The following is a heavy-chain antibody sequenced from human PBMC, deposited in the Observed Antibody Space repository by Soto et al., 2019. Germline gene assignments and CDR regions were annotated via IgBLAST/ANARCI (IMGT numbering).Heavy chain of an antibody. D-gene: IGHD5-18*01. CDR1: GGSISSSSYY. CDR3: ARHPSKSYGPYYYYYYGMDV. V-gene: IGHV4-39*01. CDR2: IYYSGST. Sequence: SETLSLTCTVSGGSISSSSYYWGWIRQPPGKGLEWIGSIYYSGSTYYNPSLKSRVTISVDTSKNQFSLKLSSVTAADTAVYYCARHPSKSYGPYYYYYYGMDVWGQGTTVTVSS. J-gene: IGHJ6*02.